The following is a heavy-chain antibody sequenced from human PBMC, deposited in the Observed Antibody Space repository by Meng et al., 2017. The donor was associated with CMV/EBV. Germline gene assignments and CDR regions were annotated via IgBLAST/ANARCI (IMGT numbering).Heavy chain of an antibody. CDR2: VNSNNDAT. CDR3: VRSSGWSLFDY. D-gene: IGHD6-19*01. Sequence: QVHPVPSGAEMKKPGASVTASCTTSGFTFSDYYIPWVRQAPGQGLEWMGWVNSNNDATNYARKFQGRVSMTRDTSISTAHMELSRLMSDDTAVYYCVRSSGWSLFDYWGQGTLVTVSS. V-gene: IGHV1-2*02. J-gene: IGHJ4*02. CDR1: GFTFSDYY.